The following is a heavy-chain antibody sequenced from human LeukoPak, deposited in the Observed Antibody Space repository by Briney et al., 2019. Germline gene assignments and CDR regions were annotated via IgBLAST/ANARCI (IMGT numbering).Heavy chain of an antibody. Sequence: SETLSLTCTVSGASISSYSWSWIRQPPGKGLEWIGYIYYSGSTRYNPSLKSRVTISVDTSKNQFSLKLSSVTAADTAVYYCARVGILRLPSNWLDPWGQGTLVTVSS. CDR2: IYYSGST. CDR3: ARVGILRLPSNWLDP. J-gene: IGHJ5*02. D-gene: IGHD3-3*01. CDR1: GASISSYS. V-gene: IGHV4-59*01.